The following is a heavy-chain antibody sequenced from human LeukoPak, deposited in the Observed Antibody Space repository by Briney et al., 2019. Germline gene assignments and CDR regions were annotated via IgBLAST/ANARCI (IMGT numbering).Heavy chain of an antibody. Sequence: GGSLRLSCAASGFTFDDYAMHWVRQAPGKGLEWVSGISWNSGSIGYADSVKGRFTISRDNAKNSLYLQLISLGAEDTAWYYCSKYMRYYDSSGLYYFDYWGQGTLVTVSS. V-gene: IGHV3-9*01. CDR3: SKYMRYYDSSGLYYFDY. J-gene: IGHJ4*02. CDR2: ISWNSGSI. D-gene: IGHD3-22*01. CDR1: GFTFDDYA.